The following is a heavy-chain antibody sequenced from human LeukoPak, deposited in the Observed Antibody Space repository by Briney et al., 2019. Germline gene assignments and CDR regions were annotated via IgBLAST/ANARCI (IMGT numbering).Heavy chain of an antibody. J-gene: IGHJ4*02. CDR3: YCSSEGFDY. CDR2: INQDGSEA. V-gene: IGHV3-7*01. Sequence: GGSLRLSCAVSGFTFSSYWMTWVRQAPGKGLERVVNINQDGSEANYVDSVKGRFTISRDNARYSLYLQMNGLRAEDTAVYYPYCSSEGFDYWGQGTLVTVSS. D-gene: IGHD2-2*01. CDR1: GFTFSSYW.